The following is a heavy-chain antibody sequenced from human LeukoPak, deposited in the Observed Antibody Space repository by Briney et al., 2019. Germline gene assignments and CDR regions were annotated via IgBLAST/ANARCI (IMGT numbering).Heavy chain of an antibody. CDR1: GFTFSSFW. CDR3: ARGGKLEPTALAS. D-gene: IGHD2-2*01. CDR2: INTDGNDA. V-gene: IGHV3-74*01. J-gene: IGHJ4*02. Sequence: QPGGSLRLSCAASGFTFSSFWMHWVRQAPGKGLVWVSRINTDGNDATYADSVKGRFTSSRDNAKRTLYLQMKSLRAEDTGVFYCARGGKLEPTALASWGQGTLVTVSS.